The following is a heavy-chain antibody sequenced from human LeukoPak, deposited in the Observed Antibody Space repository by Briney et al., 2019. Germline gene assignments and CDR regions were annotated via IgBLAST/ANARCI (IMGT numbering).Heavy chain of an antibody. D-gene: IGHD6-19*01. J-gene: IGHJ4*02. CDR2: ISRSSGSSI. CDR3: ARDSSGWYYFDY. V-gene: IGHV3-48*03. CDR1: GFTFSNDE. Sequence: PGGSLRLSCAASGFTFSNDEMNWGRQAPGKGLEWVSYISRSSGSSIYYADSVKGRFTISRDNAKNSLYLQMNSLRAEDTAVYYCARDSSGWYYFDYWGQGILVTVSS.